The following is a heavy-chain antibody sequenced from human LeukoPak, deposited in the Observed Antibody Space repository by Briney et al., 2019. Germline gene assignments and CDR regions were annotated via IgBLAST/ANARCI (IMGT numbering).Heavy chain of an antibody. CDR1: GYTFTGHY. J-gene: IGHJ4*02. V-gene: IGHV1-2*02. CDR2: IDPNTGAT. D-gene: IGHD3-9*01. Sequence: GASVKVSCKTSGYTFTGHYIHWVRQAPGQGLEWMGWIDPNTGATKYTPRFEGRLTVTSDTYATTAYIDLTTLTSDDTAVYFCARSPTVLRYFDLWGQGTLVTVSS. CDR3: ARSPTVLRYFDL.